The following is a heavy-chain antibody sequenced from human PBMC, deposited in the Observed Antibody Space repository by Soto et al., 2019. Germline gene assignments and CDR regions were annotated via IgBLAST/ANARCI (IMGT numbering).Heavy chain of an antibody. J-gene: IGHJ4*02. CDR2: TNTDTGGT. CDR1: GYTFTGFY. V-gene: IGHV1-2*04. Sequence: QVQLVQSGAEVKPPGASVKVSCKASGYTFTGFYIHWVRQAPGQGLEWMGWTNTDTGGTNYADKFKGWVTVPRDTSTSTAYMEVRRLTADDTAVYYCARSNAPTVTTPSFDYWGQGTLVTVSS. CDR3: ARSNAPTVTTPSFDY. D-gene: IGHD4-17*01.